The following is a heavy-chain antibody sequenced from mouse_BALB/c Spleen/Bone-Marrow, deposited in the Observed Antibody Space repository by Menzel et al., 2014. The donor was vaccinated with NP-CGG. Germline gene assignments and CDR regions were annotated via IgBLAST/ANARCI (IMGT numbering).Heavy chain of an antibody. V-gene: IGHV3-1*02. CDR2: IHYSGVT. D-gene: IGHD2-2*01. CDR3: ARGENYGYDGFAY. CDR1: GYSITSGYS. J-gene: IGHJ3*01. Sequence: EVQLQQSGPDLVKPSQSLSLTCTVTGYSITSGYSWHWIRQFPGNKLEWMGYIHYSGVTNYNPSLKSRISITRDTSKNQFFLQLISVTTEDAATYYCARGENYGYDGFAYWGQGTLVTVSA.